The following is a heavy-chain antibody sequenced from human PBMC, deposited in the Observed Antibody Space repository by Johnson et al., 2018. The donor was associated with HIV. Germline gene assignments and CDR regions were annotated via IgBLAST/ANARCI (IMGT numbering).Heavy chain of an antibody. J-gene: IGHJ3*02. CDR2: LYSGGST. D-gene: IGHD5-12*01. CDR1: GFTVSSNY. CDR3: ARDFYAVVATPFIGSAFDI. V-gene: IGHV3-53*01. Sequence: VQLVESGGGLIQPGGSLRLSCAASGFTVSSNYMSWFRQAPGKGLEWVSVLYSGGSTYYADSVKGRFTLSRDNSKNTLYLQMNSLRAEDTAVYYCARDFYAVVATPFIGSAFDIWGQGTMVTVSS.